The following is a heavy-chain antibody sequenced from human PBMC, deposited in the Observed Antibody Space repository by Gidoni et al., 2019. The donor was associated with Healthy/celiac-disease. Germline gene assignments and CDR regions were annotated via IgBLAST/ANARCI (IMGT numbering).Heavy chain of an antibody. CDR2: ISYDGSKK. CDR1: GFPFSRYG. J-gene: IGHJ4*02. Sequence: QVQLVESGGGVVQPGRSLTLHCAASGFPFSRYGMHWVRQAPGKGVVGVAVISYDGSKKYYAESVKGRFTISRDNSKNTLYLQMNSLRAEDTAVYYCAKGLNYYDSSGYYYWGQGTLVTVSS. CDR3: AKGLNYYDSSGYYY. D-gene: IGHD3-22*01. V-gene: IGHV3-30*18.